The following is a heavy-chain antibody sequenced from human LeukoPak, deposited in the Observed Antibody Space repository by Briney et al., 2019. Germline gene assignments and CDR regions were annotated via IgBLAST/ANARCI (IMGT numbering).Heavy chain of an antibody. CDR1: GGSISSYY. J-gene: IGHJ4*02. D-gene: IGHD6-19*01. CDR2: IYYSGST. V-gene: IGHV4-59*08. Sequence: SETLSLTCTVSGGSISSYYWSWIRQPPGKGLEWIGYIYYSGSTNYIPSLKSRVTISVDTSKNQFSLKLSSVTAADTAVYYCARHRAVAGEDFDYWGQGTLVTVSS. CDR3: ARHRAVAGEDFDY.